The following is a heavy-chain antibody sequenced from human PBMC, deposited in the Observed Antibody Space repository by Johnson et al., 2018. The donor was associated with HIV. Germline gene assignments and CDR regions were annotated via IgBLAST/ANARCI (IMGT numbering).Heavy chain of an antibody. V-gene: IGHV3-9*01. CDR3: RSSENYYFERDI. Sequence: VQLVESGGGLVQPGRSLRLSCVASGVKLDDYAMHWVRQAPGKGLEWVSGISWNSGSIAYADSVKGRFTISRDNAKNSLYLQMNNLRVEDTALYYCRSSENYYFERDIWGQGTMVTVSS. CDR1: GVKLDDYA. D-gene: IGHD3-10*01. J-gene: IGHJ3*02. CDR2: ISWNSGSI.